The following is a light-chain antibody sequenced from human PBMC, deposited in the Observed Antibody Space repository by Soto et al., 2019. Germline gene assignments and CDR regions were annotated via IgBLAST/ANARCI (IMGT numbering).Light chain of an antibody. CDR3: QVWDSSTDHMV. CDR1: NIGDYS. CDR2: YDS. J-gene: IGLJ2*01. V-gene: IGLV3-21*04. Sequence: SYELTQPPSVSVAPGMTARITCGGNNIGDYSVHWYQQKPGQAPVLGIYYDSDRPSGIPERFSGSNSGNTATLTVSRVEAGDEAAYFCQVWDSSTDHMVSGGGTKLTVL.